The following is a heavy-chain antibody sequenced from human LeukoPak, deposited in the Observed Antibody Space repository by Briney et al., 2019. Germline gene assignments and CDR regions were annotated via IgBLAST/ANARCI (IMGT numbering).Heavy chain of an antibody. Sequence: SETLSLTCTVSGGSISSSSYYWGWIRQPPRKGLEWIGSIYYSGSTYYNPSLKSRVTISVDTSKNQFSLKLSSVTAADTAVYYCARENRITYAFDIWGQGTMVTVSS. CDR1: GGSISSSSYY. CDR2: IYYSGST. CDR3: ARENRITYAFDI. J-gene: IGHJ3*02. D-gene: IGHD3-10*01. V-gene: IGHV4-39*07.